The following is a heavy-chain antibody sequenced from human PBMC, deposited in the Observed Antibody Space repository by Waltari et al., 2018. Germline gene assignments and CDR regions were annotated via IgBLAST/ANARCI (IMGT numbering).Heavy chain of an antibody. CDR1: GFTFGGSA. Sequence: EVQLVESGGGLVRPGGSLRLPCADSGFTFGGSAMSWVRPAPGKGLEWVSAISGSGGSTNYADSSKGRFTIARDNSKNTLYLQNNSLRAEDTAVYYCAKGISAANYWGQGTLVTVSS. CDR3: AKGISAANY. J-gene: IGHJ4*02. CDR2: ISGSGGST. D-gene: IGHD6-13*01. V-gene: IGHV3-23*04.